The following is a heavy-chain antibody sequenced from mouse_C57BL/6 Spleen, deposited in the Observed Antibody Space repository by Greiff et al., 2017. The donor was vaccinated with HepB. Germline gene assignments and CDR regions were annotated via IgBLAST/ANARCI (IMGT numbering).Heavy chain of an antibody. J-gene: IGHJ4*01. Sequence: QVQLQQPGAELVKPGASVKVSCKASGYTFTSYWMHWVKQRPGQGLEWIGRIHPSDSDTNYNQKFKGKATLTVDKSSSTAYMQLSSLPAEDSAVYYCAISPGDRGGYYAMDYWGQGTSVTVSS. CDR3: AISPGDRGGYYAMDY. CDR1: GYTFTSYW. D-gene: IGHD3-3*01. CDR2: IHPSDSDT. V-gene: IGHV1-74*01.